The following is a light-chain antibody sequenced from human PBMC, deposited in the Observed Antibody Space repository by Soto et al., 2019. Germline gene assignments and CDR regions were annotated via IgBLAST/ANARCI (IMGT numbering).Light chain of an antibody. CDR2: ATS. CDR3: QQYYTYPWT. V-gene: IGKV1-8*01. Sequence: AIRMTQSPSSLSASTGDRVTITCRASQGISSYLAWFQQKPWRPPKLLMSATSTLQSDVPSRFSGSGSGTDFTLTIGCLQSEDLATYYCQQYYTYPWTFGQGTKVEIK. CDR1: QGISSY. J-gene: IGKJ1*01.